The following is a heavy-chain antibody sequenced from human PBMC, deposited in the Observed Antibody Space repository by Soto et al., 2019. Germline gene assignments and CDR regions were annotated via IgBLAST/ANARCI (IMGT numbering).Heavy chain of an antibody. CDR3: TTPEGSGWYYYDY. CDR2: IKSKTDGGTT. V-gene: IGHV3-15*01. D-gene: IGHD6-19*01. J-gene: IGHJ4*02. Sequence: GGSLRLSCAASGFTFSNAWMSWVRQAPGKGLEWVGRIKSKTDGGTTDYAAPVKGRFTISRDDSKNTLYLQMNSLKTEDTAVYYWTTPEGSGWYYYDYWGQGTLVTVSS. CDR1: GFTFSNAW.